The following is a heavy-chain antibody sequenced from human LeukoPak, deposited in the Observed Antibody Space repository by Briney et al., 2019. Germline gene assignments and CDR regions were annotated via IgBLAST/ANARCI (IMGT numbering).Heavy chain of an antibody. CDR2: IHYSGST. V-gene: IGHV4-59*01. D-gene: IGHD6-25*01. CDR3: ARDAAGSGGAWYFDL. CDR1: GGSIINYY. J-gene: IGHJ2*01. Sequence: SETLSLTCTVSGGSIINYYWSWIRQPPGKGLEWIGYIHYSGSTNHNSSLKSRATISVDTSKTQFSLKLTSVTAADTAVYYCARDAAGSGGAWYFDLWGRGTLVIVSS.